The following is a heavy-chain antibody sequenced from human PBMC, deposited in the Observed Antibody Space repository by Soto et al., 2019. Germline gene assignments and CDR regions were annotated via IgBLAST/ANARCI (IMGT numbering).Heavy chain of an antibody. J-gene: IGHJ6*02. CDR2: ISGSGGST. V-gene: IGHV3-23*01. D-gene: IGHD5-18*01. Sequence: EVQLLESGGGLVQPGGSLRLSCAASGFTFSSYAMSWVRQAPGKGLEWVSAISGSGGSTYYADSVKGRFTISRDNSKNTLYLHMNSLRAEDTAVYYGEKGLNPKVKPMTYYDSDGMDDWGQGTPVTVSS. CDR3: EKGLNPKVKPMTYYDSDGMDD. CDR1: GFTFSSYA.